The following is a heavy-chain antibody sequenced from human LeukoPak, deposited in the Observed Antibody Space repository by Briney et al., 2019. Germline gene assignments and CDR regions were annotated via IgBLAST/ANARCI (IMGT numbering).Heavy chain of an antibody. J-gene: IGHJ4*02. V-gene: IGHV4-59*01. CDR2: IYYSGST. Sequence: SETLSLTCTVSGGSISTYYWSWIRQPPGKGLEWIGYIYYSGSTNSNPSLKSRVTISVDTSNNHFSLKLSSVTAADTAVYYCARSSGIVGATTPFPFDYWGQGTLVTVSS. D-gene: IGHD1-26*01. CDR3: ARSSGIVGATTPFPFDY. CDR1: GGSISTYY.